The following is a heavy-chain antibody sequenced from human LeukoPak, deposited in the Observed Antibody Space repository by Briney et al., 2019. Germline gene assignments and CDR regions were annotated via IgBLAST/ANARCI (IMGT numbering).Heavy chain of an antibody. D-gene: IGHD3-9*01. J-gene: IGHJ3*02. Sequence: SETLSLTCTVSGYSISSGYYWGWIRQPPGKGLEWIGSIYHSGSTYYNPSLKSRVTISVDTSKNQFSLKLSSVTAADTAVYYCARARGDILTGYYLDAFDIWGQGTMVTVSS. CDR2: IYHSGST. V-gene: IGHV4-38-2*02. CDR3: ARARGDILTGYYLDAFDI. CDR1: GYSISSGYY.